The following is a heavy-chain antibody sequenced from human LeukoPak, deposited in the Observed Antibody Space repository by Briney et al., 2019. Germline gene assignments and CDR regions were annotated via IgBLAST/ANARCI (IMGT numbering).Heavy chain of an antibody. CDR3: ARVNSWSSSWYRYFDY. CDR2: ISSSSSYI. D-gene: IGHD6-13*01. CDR1: GFTFSSYS. Sequence: AGGSLRLSCAASGFTFSSYSMNWVRQAPGKGLEWVSSISSSSSYIYYADSVKGRFTISRDNAKNSLYLQMNSLRAEDTAVYYCARVNSWSSSWYRYFDYWGQGTLVTVSS. V-gene: IGHV3-21*01. J-gene: IGHJ4*02.